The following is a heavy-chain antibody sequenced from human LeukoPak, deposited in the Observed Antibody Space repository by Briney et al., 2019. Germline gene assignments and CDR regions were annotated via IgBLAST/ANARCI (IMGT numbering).Heavy chain of an antibody. CDR3: ARGFSRMEWDQDY. Sequence: ASVKVSCKASGYTFTSYDINWVRQATGQGLEWMGWMNPNSGNTGYAQKFQGRVTITRNTSISTAYMGLSSLRSEGTAVYYCARGFSRMEWDQDYWGQGTLVTVSS. CDR2: MNPNSGNT. V-gene: IGHV1-8*03. CDR1: GYTFTSYD. D-gene: IGHD3-3*01. J-gene: IGHJ4*02.